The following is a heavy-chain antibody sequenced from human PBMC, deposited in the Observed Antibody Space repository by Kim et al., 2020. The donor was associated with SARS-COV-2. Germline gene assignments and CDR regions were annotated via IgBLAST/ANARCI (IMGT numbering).Heavy chain of an antibody. CDR2: IYYSGST. CDR3: AVQNYYDSSGYYYYRNSGLMGY. CDR1: GGSVSSGSYY. J-gene: IGHJ4*02. D-gene: IGHD3-22*01. Sequence: SETLSLTCTVSGGSVSSGSYYWSWIRQPPGKGLEWIGYIYYSGSTNYNPSLKSRVTISVDTSKNQFSLKLSSVTAADTAVYYCAVQNYYDSSGYYYYRNSGLMGYWGQGTLVTVSS. V-gene: IGHV4-61*01.